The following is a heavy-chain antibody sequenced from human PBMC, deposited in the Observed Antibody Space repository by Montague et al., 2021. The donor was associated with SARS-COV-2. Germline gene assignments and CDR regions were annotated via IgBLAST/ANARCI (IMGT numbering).Heavy chain of an antibody. J-gene: IGHJ6*02. D-gene: IGHD5-18*01. Sequence: SLRLSCAASGFTFSSYGMNWVRQAPGKGLEWVSYISTSSSTIYYADSVKGRFTISRDNAKNSLYLQMNSLRDEDTAVYYCARDLGLVPAMVYYYYYGMDVWGQGTTVTVSS. CDR3: ARDLGLVPAMVYYYYYGMDV. CDR2: ISTSSSTI. V-gene: IGHV3-48*02. CDR1: GFTFSSYG.